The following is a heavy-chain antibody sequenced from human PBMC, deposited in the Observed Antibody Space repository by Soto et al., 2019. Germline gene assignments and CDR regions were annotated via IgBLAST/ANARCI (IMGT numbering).Heavy chain of an antibody. J-gene: IGHJ6*02. CDR3: ARDASLWFRGSDYYYGMDV. Sequence: GGSLRLSCAASGFTFSSYWMSWVRQAPGKGLEWVANIKQDGSEKYYVDSVKGRFTISRDNAKNSLYLQMNSLRAEDTAVYYCARDASLWFRGSDYYYGMDVWGQGTTGTVSS. V-gene: IGHV3-7*01. CDR1: GFTFSSYW. CDR2: IKQDGSEK. D-gene: IGHD3-10*01.